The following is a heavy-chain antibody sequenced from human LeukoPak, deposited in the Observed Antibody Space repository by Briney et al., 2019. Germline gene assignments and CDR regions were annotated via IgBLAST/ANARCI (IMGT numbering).Heavy chain of an antibody. CDR3: ARDQGCRGGTCYTYFDL. CDR2: IYYSGST. D-gene: IGHD2-15*01. CDR1: GDSISTYY. J-gene: IGHJ2*01. Sequence: SETLSLTCTVSGDSISTYYWSWIRQRPGKGLEWIGYIYYSGSTNYNPSLKSRVTISVDTSKNQFFLKLSSVTAADTAVYYCARDQGCRGGTCYTYFDLWGRGTLVTFSS. V-gene: IGHV4-59*01.